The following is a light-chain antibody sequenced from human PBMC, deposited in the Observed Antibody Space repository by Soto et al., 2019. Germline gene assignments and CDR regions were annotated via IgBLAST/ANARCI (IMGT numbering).Light chain of an antibody. CDR2: DAT. V-gene: IGKV1-33*01. CDR1: QDISNS. CDR3: KQYDSLPRPPCT. J-gene: IGKJ2*02. Sequence: IQMTQSPSSLPASVGDRVSITCQASQDISNSLNWYQQKPGKAPKLLIYDATNLETGVPPRFSGSGSGTHVSETSSSLQPEDVANYYCKQYDSLPRPPCTVGQGTELEIK.